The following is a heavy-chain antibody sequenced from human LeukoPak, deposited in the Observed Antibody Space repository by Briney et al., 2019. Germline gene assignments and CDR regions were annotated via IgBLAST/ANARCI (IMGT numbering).Heavy chain of an antibody. CDR1: GFTFDDYA. CDR2: ISWNSGSI. J-gene: IGHJ4*02. V-gene: IGHV3-9*01. D-gene: IGHD5-18*01. Sequence: PGRSLRLSCAASGFTFDDYAMHWVRQAPGKGLEWVSGISWNSGSIGYADSVKGRFTISRDNAKNSLYLQMNSLRAEDTALYYCAKDGSGYSYGYPIDYWGQGTLVTVSS. CDR3: AKDGSGYSYGYPIDY.